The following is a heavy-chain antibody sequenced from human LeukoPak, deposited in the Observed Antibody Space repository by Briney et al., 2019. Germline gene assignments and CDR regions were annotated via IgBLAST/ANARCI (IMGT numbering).Heavy chain of an antibody. Sequence: TSGTLSLTCAVSGGSISSVNCGSWFRQPPGRGLEWIGNTHHSGVTNYNASLKSRVTISVDKSKNQLSLELTSVTAADTAVYYCARGGDSGAYRRFDYGGQGTLVTVSS. V-gene: IGHV4-4*02. CDR1: GGSISSVNC. CDR3: ARGGDSGAYRRFDY. CDR2: THHSGVT. D-gene: IGHD1-26*01. J-gene: IGHJ4*02.